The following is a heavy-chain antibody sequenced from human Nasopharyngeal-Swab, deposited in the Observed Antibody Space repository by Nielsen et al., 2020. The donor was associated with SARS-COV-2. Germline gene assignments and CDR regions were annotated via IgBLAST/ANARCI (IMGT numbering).Heavy chain of an antibody. CDR2: IKHSGRT. Sequence: GSLRLSCAGYGGSFSGYSWTWIRQPPGPGLKWIEEIKHSGRTKYNPSLKSRVTISIDTSKNQFSLKLRSVTAADTAVYYCARGLEDVKMVLVVIGFSYWLPPWGQGTLVTVSS. CDR1: GGSFSGYS. J-gene: IGHJ5*02. V-gene: IGHV4-34*01. D-gene: IGHD2-21*01. CDR3: ARGLEDVKMVLVVIGFSYWLPP.